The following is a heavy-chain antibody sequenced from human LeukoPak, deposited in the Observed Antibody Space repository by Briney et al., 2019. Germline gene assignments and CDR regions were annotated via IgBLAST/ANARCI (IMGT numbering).Heavy chain of an antibody. CDR3: AKEGQGGYSYGSIMYFDY. D-gene: IGHD5-18*01. CDR2: ISYDGSNK. J-gene: IGHJ4*02. CDR1: GFTFSSYG. V-gene: IGHV3-30*18. Sequence: GGSLRLSCAASGFTFSSYGMHWVRQAPGKGLEWVAVISYDGSNKYYADSVKGRFTISRDNSKNTLYLQMNSLRAEDTAVYYCAKEGQGGYSYGSIMYFDYWGQGTLVTVSS.